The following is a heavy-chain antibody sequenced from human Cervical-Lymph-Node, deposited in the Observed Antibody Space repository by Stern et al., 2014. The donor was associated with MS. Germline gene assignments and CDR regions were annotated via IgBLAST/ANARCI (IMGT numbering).Heavy chain of an antibody. D-gene: IGHD1-7*01. J-gene: IGHJ4*02. CDR2: LNPNSGGT. CDR1: GYTFTGQY. Sequence: VQLVESGAEVKKPGASVKVSCKASGYTFTGQYMHWVRQAPGQGLEWMGRLNPNSGGTSYPQKFQGRVTMTRDTSINTASMELSRLTSDDTAMYYCARGLRGDWNYDAFDYWGQGTLVTVSS. V-gene: IGHV1-2*06. CDR3: ARGLRGDWNYDAFDY.